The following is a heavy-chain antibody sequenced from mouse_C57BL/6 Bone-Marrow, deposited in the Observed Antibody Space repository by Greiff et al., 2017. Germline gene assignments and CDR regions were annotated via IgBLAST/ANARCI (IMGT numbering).Heavy chain of an antibody. D-gene: IGHD1-1*01. CDR3: TPYYYGSSFHFDY. CDR2: IDPENGDT. CDR1: GFNIKDDY. V-gene: IGHV14-4*01. J-gene: IGHJ2*01. Sequence: VHVKQSGAELVRPGASVKLSCTASGFNIKDDYMHWVKQRPEQGLEWIGWIDPENGDTEYASKFQGKATITADTSSNTAYLQLSSLTSEDTAVYYCTPYYYGSSFHFDYWGQCTTLTVSS.